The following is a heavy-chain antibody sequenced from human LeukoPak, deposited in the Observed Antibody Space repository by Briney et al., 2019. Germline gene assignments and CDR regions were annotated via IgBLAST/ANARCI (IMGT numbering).Heavy chain of an antibody. CDR3: ARDQATIFGVVNAFDP. V-gene: IGHV4-30-2*01. J-gene: IGHJ5*02. Sequence: LRLSCAASGFTFSDYYWSWIRQPPGKGLEWIGYIYHSGSTYYNPSLKSRVTISVDRSKNQFSLKLSSVTAADTAVYYCARDQATIFGVVNAFDPWGQGTLVTVSS. D-gene: IGHD3-3*01. CDR1: GFTFSDYY. CDR2: IYHSGST.